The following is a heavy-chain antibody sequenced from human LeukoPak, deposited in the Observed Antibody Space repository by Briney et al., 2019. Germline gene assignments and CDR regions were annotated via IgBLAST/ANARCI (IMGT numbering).Heavy chain of an antibody. V-gene: IGHV1-8*01. D-gene: IGHD2-2*01. Sequence: GASVKVSCKASGYTFTSSYDINWVRQAPGQGLEWMGWMNPNSGNTGYAQKFQGRVTMTRNTSISTAYMELSSLRSEDTAVYYCARGRLGYCSSTSCYGFDPWGQGTLVTVSS. CDR1: GYTFTSSYD. J-gene: IGHJ5*02. CDR3: ARGRLGYCSSTSCYGFDP. CDR2: MNPNSGNT.